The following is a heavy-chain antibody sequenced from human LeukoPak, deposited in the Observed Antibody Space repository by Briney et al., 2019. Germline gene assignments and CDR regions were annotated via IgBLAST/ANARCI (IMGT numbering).Heavy chain of an antibody. CDR3: ARNYYDSSSSAYNWFDP. D-gene: IGHD3-22*01. Sequence: GESLKISCKGSGYSFTSYWISWVRQMPGKGLEWMGIIYPGDSDTRYSPSFQGQVTISADKSISTAYLQWGSLKASDTAMYYCARNYYDSSSSAYNWFDPWGQGTLVTVSS. CDR2: IYPGDSDT. J-gene: IGHJ5*02. CDR1: GYSFTSYW. V-gene: IGHV5-51*01.